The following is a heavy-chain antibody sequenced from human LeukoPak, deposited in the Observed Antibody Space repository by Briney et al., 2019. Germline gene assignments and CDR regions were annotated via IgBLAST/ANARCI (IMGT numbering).Heavy chain of an antibody. CDR1: GGSFSGYY. D-gene: IGHD3-10*01. CDR2: ISYSGST. CDR3: ARSRGSGSYFDY. V-gene: IGHV4-59*01. Sequence: PSETLSLTCAVYGGSFSGYYWSWIRQPPGKGLEWIGYISYSGSTNYNPSLKSRVTISLDTSKNQFSLKLTSVTAADTAVYYCARSRGSGSYFDYWGQGNLVTVSS. J-gene: IGHJ4*02.